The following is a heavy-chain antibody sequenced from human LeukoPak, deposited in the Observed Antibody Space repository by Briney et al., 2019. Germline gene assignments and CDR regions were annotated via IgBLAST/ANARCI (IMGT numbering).Heavy chain of an antibody. Sequence: GGSLRLSCAASGFTFSSYWMSWVRQAPGKGLEWVANIHQHGSKENYLDSVKGRFTISRDNAKSSIYLQMNSLRAEDTAIYYCARSRPHSSTWYSDYWGQGTLVTVSS. CDR3: ARSRPHSSTWYSDY. D-gene: IGHD6-13*01. V-gene: IGHV3-7*03. J-gene: IGHJ4*02. CDR1: GFTFSSYW. CDR2: IHQHGSKE.